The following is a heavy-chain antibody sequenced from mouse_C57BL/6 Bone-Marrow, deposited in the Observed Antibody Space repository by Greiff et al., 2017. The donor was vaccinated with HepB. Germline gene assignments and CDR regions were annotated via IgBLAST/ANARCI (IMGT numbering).Heavy chain of an antibody. CDR3: ARGDGGSWFAY. CDR1: GYTFTSYW. V-gene: IGHV1-64*01. J-gene: IGHJ3*01. Sequence: QVQLQQSGAELVKPGASVKLSCKASGYTFTSYWMHWVKQRPGQGLEWIGMIHPNSGSTNYNEKFKSKATLTVDKSSSTAYMQLSSLTSEDSAVYYCARGDGGSWFAYWGQGTLVTVSA. D-gene: IGHD3-1*01. CDR2: IHPNSGST.